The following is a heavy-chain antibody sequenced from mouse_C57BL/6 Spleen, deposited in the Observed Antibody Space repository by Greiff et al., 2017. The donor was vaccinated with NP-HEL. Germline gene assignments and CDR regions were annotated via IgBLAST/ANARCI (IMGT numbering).Heavy chain of an antibody. CDR3: ARAGWFAWFAY. CDR1: GYSITSGYY. CDR2: ISYDGSN. D-gene: IGHD2-3*01. J-gene: IGHJ3*01. V-gene: IGHV3-6*01. Sequence: EVKLMESGPGLVKPSQSLSLTCSVTGYSITSGYYWNWIRQFPGNKLEWMGYISYDGSNNYNPSLKNRISITRDTSKNQFFLKLNSVTTEDTATYYCARAGWFAWFAYWGQGTLVTVSA.